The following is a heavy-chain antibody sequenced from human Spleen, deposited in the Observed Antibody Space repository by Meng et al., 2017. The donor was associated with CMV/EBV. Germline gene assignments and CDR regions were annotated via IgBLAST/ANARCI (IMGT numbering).Heavy chain of an antibody. CDR3: TADLGSGRFS. J-gene: IGHJ5*02. CDR1: GFIFSTCW. Sequence: LSCAASGFIFSTCWMHWVRQAPGKGLVWVSRINPDGKSTTCAESVKGRFTVSRDNAKNTLYLQMNSLRDEDTAVYYCTADLGSGRFSWGQGTLVTVSS. D-gene: IGHD6-19*01. V-gene: IGHV3-74*03. CDR2: INPDGKST.